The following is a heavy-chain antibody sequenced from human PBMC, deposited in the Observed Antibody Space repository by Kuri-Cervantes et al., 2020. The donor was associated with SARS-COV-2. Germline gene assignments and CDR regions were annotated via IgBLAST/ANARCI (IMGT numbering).Heavy chain of an antibody. V-gene: IGHV4-59*08. D-gene: IGHD3-10*01. Sequence: GSLRLSCTVSGGSISSYYWSWIRQPPGKGLEWIGYIYYSGSTNYNPSLKSRVTISVDTSKNQFSLKLGSVTAADTAVYYCARQGRYTMVRGVIGWFDPWGQGTLVTVSS. J-gene: IGHJ5*02. CDR1: GGSISSYY. CDR2: IYYSGST. CDR3: ARQGRYTMVRGVIGWFDP.